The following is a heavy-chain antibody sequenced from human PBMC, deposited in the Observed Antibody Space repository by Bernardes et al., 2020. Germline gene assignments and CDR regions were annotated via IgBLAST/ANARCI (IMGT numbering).Heavy chain of an antibody. CDR3: ARARGCSGGTCDNYDY. Sequence: GSTLQVSCASFGFTFSSGGIHWVRRGTGKGLEGVAVIWYDGSNKYYADSVKGRFTISRDNSKNSLYLQMNSLRAEDTAVYYCARARGCSGGTCDNYDYWGQGALVTVSS. D-gene: IGHD2-15*01. J-gene: IGHJ4*02. CDR2: IWYDGSNK. CDR1: GFTFSSGG. V-gene: IGHV3-33*01.